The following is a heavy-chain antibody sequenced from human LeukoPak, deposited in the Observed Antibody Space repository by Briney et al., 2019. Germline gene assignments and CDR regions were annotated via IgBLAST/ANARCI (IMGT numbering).Heavy chain of an antibody. D-gene: IGHD3-16*01. CDR2: ITISSTI. V-gene: IGHV3-48*01. CDR3: ASVRGGY. CDR1: GFPFSSYS. Sequence: GGSLILSCAASGFPFSSYSMNWVRQAPGKGLEWVSYITISSTIYYADSVKGRFTISRDNAKNSLYLQMNSLRAEDTAVYYCASVRGGYWGQGTLVTVSS. J-gene: IGHJ4*02.